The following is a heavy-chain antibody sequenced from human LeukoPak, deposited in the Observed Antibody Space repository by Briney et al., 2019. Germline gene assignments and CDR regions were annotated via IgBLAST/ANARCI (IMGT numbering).Heavy chain of an antibody. CDR3: ARKQALDS. V-gene: IGHV1-2*06. CDR1: GGTFSSYA. CDR2: INPSSGGT. Sequence: GSSVKVSRKASGGTFSSYAISGVRQAPGQGLEWMGRINPSSGGTSYAQKFRGRVTMTRDTSISTAYMELSRLRADDTAVYYCARKQALDSWGQGTLVTVSS. J-gene: IGHJ4*02.